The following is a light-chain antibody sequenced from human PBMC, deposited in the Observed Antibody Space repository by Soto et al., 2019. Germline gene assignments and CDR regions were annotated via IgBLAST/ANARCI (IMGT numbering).Light chain of an antibody. V-gene: IGKV3-20*01. CDR2: AAS. J-gene: IGKJ3*01. Sequence: EIVLTQSPATLSLSPGERATLSCRASQSISTGYLAWYQQKPGQSPRLVIYAASSRATGIPDRFSGSGSGTDFTLTISRLEPEDFAVYYCQRYGSSLFTFGPGTKV. CDR1: QSISTGY. CDR3: QRYGSSLFT.